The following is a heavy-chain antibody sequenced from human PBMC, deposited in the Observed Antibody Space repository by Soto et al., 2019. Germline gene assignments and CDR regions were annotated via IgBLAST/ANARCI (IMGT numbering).Heavy chain of an antibody. V-gene: IGHV5-51*01. CDR3: ARARINGGDGHFDS. D-gene: IGHD2-8*01. CDR2: IYPDDSET. J-gene: IGHJ4*02. CDR1: GYRFTAYW. Sequence: GESLKISCKGSGYRFTAYWIGWVRQVPGKGLEWMAFIYPDDSETKYSPSFQGQVTISADKSIYTAYLQWSSLKASDTAMYFCARARINGGDGHFDSWGQGTLVTVSS.